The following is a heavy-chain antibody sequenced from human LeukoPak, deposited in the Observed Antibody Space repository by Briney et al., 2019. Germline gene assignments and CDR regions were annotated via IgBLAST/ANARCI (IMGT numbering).Heavy chain of an antibody. CDR2: ISRSSSYI. CDR1: GFTFSSYS. J-gene: IGHJ5*02. Sequence: GGSLRLSCAASGFTFSSYSTNWVRQAPGKGLEWVSSISRSSSYIYYADSVKGRFTISRDNAKNSLYLQMNSLRAEDTAVYYCARDFLKAKYNWFDPWGQGTLVTVSS. D-gene: IGHD1-26*01. CDR3: ARDFLKAKYNWFDP. V-gene: IGHV3-21*01.